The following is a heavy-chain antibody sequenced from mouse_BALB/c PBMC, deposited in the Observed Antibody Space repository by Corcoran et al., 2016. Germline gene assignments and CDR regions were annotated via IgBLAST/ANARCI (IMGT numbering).Heavy chain of an antibody. J-gene: IGHJ1*01. V-gene: IGHV14-3*02. CDR2: IDPANGNT. CDR3: ARWDWYFDV. Sequence: EAQLQQSGAELMKPGASVKLSCTASGFNIKDTYMHWVKQRPEQGLEWIGRIDPANGNTKYDPKFQGKATITADTSSNTAYLQLSSLTSEDTAVYYCARWDWYFDVWGAGTTVTVSS. CDR1: GFNIKDTY.